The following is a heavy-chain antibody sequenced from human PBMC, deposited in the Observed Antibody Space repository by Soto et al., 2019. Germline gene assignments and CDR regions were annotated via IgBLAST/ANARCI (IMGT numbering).Heavy chain of an antibody. V-gene: IGHV1-69*01. CDR3: ARSSLQSYYFDY. D-gene: IGHD1-1*01. CDR2: IVPIFNTS. CDR1: GGTFSTYP. Sequence: QVQLVQSGAEVKKPGSSVKVSCKASGGTFSTYPITWVRQAPGQGLEWVGVIVPIFNTSTYARKFRGRVTITADESTTTAFMELSSLRSDDTAVYYCARSSLQSYYFDYWGQGTLVTVSS. J-gene: IGHJ4*02.